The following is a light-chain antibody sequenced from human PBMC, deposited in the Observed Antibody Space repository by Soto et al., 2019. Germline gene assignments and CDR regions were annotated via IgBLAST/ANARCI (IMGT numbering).Light chain of an antibody. CDR3: QQSYSTPWT. J-gene: IGKJ1*01. Sequence: DIPMTQSPSSLSASVGDRVTITCRASQSISRYLNWYQHKPGKAPNLLIYAASSFQSGVPSRFSGSGSGLDFTLTISSLQPEDFATYYCQQSYSTPWTFGQGTKVEIK. V-gene: IGKV1-39*01. CDR2: AAS. CDR1: QSISRY.